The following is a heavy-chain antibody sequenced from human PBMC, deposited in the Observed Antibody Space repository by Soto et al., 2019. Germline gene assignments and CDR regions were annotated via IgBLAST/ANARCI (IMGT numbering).Heavy chain of an antibody. CDR2: ISYDGNKK. D-gene: IGHD6-19*01. CDR3: ARSVAGAGLCY. CDR1: GFTLSSYS. V-gene: IGHV3-30-3*01. Sequence: QVQLVESGGGVVQPGRSLRLSCAASGFTLSSYSMHWVRQAPGRGLEWVGVISYDGNKKYYRDSVKGRFSISRDTSNNTWDLHMNRLRPEDTGVYYFARSVAGAGLCYWGQGTLGTVS. J-gene: IGHJ4*02.